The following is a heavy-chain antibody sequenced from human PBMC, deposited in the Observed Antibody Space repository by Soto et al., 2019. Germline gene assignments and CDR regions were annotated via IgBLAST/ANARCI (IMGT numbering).Heavy chain of an antibody. D-gene: IGHD1-26*01. J-gene: IGHJ4*02. CDR1: GYTFNSYG. V-gene: IGHV1-18*01. CDR2: ININNGNT. Sequence: QVQLVQSGAEVKKPGASVKVSCKASGYTFNSYGITWVRQAPGQGLEWMGWININNGNTNYAQKLQGRVTMTTDTSTRTGYMELRSLRSDDTAVYYCTRGGSYPFDYWGQGTLVTVSS. CDR3: TRGGSYPFDY.